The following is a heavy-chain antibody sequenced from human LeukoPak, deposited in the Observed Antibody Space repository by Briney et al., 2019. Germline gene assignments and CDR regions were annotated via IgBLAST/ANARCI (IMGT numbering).Heavy chain of an antibody. CDR3: ARAGRRGSWFDP. CDR1: GYTFTDNY. D-gene: IGHD2-15*01. V-gene: IGHV1-2*02. CDR2: MNPNNGDT. J-gene: IGHJ5*02. Sequence: GASVKVSCKASGYTFTDNYIHWVRQAPGQGLEWMGWMNPNNGDTACAQKFQGRFTMTRDTSITTAYMELRSLRSDDTAVYYCARAGRRGSWFDPWGQGTLVTVSS.